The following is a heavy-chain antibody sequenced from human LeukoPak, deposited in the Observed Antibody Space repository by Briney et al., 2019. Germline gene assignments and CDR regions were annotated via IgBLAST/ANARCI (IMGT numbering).Heavy chain of an antibody. CDR1: GGTFSSYA. CDR2: INPNSGGT. J-gene: IGHJ4*02. V-gene: IGHV1-2*06. CDR3: ASWYYYDSSGYSDNY. D-gene: IGHD3-22*01. Sequence: ASVKVSCKASGGTFSSYAISWVRQAPGQGLEWMGRINPNSGGTNYAQKFQGRVTMTRDTSISTPYMELSRLRSDDTAVYYCASWYYYDSSGYSDNYWGQGTLVTVSS.